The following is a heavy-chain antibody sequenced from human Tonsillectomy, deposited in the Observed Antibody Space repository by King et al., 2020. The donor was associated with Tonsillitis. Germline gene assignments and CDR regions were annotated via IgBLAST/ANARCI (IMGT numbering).Heavy chain of an antibody. CDR3: AKQKYGGNFADSVDY. CDR2: ISGSGGST. D-gene: IGHD4-23*01. J-gene: IGHJ4*02. Sequence: VQLVESGGGLVQPGGSLRLSCAASGFTFSSYAMSWVRQAPGKGLEWVSAISGSGGSTYYADSVKGRFTMSRDNSKNTLYLRMNSLRAEDTAVYYCAKQKYGGNFADSVDYWGQGTLVTVSS. V-gene: IGHV3-23*04. CDR1: GFTFSSYA.